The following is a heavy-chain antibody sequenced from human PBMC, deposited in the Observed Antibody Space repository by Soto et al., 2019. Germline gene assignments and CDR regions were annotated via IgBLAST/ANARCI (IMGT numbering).Heavy chain of an antibody. J-gene: IGHJ3*01. V-gene: IGHV1-18*01. CDR2: ISAYNGNT. CDR1: GYTFTSYG. D-gene: IGHD3-9*01. Sequence: ASVKVSCKAYGYTFTSYGISSVRQAPGQGLEWMGWISAYNGNTNYAQKLQGRVTMTTDTSTSTAYMELRSLRSDDTAVYYCAREGASYYDILPGYPRRPFDFWGQGTMVTVSS. CDR3: AREGASYYDILPGYPRRPFDF.